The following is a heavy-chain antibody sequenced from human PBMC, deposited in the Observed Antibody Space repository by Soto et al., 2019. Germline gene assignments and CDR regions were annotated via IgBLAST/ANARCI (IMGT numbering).Heavy chain of an antibody. V-gene: IGHV1-18*01. CDR2: ISAYNGNT. CDR1: GYTFTSYG. D-gene: IGHD3-10*01. J-gene: IGHJ6*02. CDR3: ASSVNMVRGVGGVDYYGMDV. Sequence: ASVKVSCKASGYTFTSYGISWVRQAPGQGLEWMGWISAYNGNTNYAQKLQGRVTMTTDTSTSTAYMELRSLRSDDTAVYYCASSVNMVRGVGGVDYYGMDVWGQGTTVNVSS.